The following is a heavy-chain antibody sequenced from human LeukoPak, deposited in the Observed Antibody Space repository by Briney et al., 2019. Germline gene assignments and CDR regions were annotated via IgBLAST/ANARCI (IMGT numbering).Heavy chain of an antibody. V-gene: IGHV4-59*01. CDR2: IYYSGST. J-gene: IGHJ3*02. CDR3: ARAPITMIVVPDAFDI. CDR1: GGSISSYY. Sequence: PSETLSLTCTVSGGSISSYYWSWIRQPPGKGLEWIGYIYYSGSTNYNPSLKSRVTISVDTSKNQFSLKLSSVTAADTAVYYCARAPITMIVVPDAFDIWGQGTMVTVSS. D-gene: IGHD3-22*01.